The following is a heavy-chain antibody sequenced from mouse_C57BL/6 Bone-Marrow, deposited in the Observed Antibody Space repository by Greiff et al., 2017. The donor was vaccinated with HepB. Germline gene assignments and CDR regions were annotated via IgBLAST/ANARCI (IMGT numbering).Heavy chain of an antibody. D-gene: IGHD2-4*01. J-gene: IGHJ3*01. CDR3: AIYYDYDEGLAY. CDR2: IYPGSGST. V-gene: IGHV1-55*01. CDR1: GYTFTSYW. Sequence: QVQLQQPGAELVKPGASVKMSCKASGYTFTSYWITWVKQRPGQGLEWIGDIYPGSGSTNYNEKCKSKATLTVDTSSSTAYMQLSSLTSEDSAVYYCAIYYDYDEGLAYWGQGTLVTVSA.